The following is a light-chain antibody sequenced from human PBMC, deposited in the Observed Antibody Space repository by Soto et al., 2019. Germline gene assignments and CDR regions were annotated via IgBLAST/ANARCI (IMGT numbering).Light chain of an antibody. CDR3: QQYNNWPWT. CDR2: GAS. V-gene: IGKV3-15*01. J-gene: IGKJ1*01. Sequence: ETVMTQSPATPSVSPGGRATLSCRASQSISDTLAWYQQKPGQAPRLLIHGASTRATGFPARFSGSGSGTDFTLTISSLQSEDIAIYYCQQYNNWPWTFGQGTKVDIK. CDR1: QSISDT.